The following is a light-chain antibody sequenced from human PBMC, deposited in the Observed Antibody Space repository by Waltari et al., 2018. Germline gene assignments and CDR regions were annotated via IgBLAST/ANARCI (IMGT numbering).Light chain of an antibody. CDR1: RSNVGNNY. Sequence: QSVLTQPPSASGTPGQRVTISCSGSRSNVGNNYVYWYQQPPGTAPKLLIDRNNRRPSGVPDRFSGSKSGTSASLAISGLRSEDEADYYCAAWDDSLSGRVFGGGTKVTVL. CDR2: RNN. CDR3: AAWDDSLSGRV. J-gene: IGLJ3*02. V-gene: IGLV1-47*01.